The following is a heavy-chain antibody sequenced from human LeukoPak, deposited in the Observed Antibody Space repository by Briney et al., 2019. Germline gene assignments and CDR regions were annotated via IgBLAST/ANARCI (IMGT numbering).Heavy chain of an antibody. CDR1: GYSFASYG. D-gene: IGHD4-23*01. J-gene: IGHJ4*02. V-gene: IGHV1-18*01. CDR3: ARQGYSGHSQGAADY. CDR2: IKSDNYNT. Sequence: ASVKVSCKTSGYSFASYGINWVRQAPGQGLEWLGWIKSDNYNTNYAQKFQGRVTMTKDTSTNTAYLELMNLRSDDTAVYYCARQGYSGHSQGAADYWGQGTLVTVSS.